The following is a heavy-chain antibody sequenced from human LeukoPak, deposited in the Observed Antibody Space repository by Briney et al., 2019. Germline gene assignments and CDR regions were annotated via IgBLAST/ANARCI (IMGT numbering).Heavy chain of an antibody. D-gene: IGHD3-16*01. Sequence: ASVKVSCKASGYTFTGHYIHWVRQAPGQGLEWMGRIGPNSGATNYAQKFQGRVTMTRDTSISTAYMELNGLRSDDTAVYYCARKALNLGALGYWGQGTLVTVSS. J-gene: IGHJ4*02. CDR2: IGPNSGAT. V-gene: IGHV1-2*06. CDR1: GYTFTGHY. CDR3: ARKALNLGALGY.